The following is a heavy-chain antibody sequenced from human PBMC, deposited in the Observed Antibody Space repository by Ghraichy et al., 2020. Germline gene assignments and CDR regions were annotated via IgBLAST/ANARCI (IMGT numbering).Heavy chain of an antibody. CDR3: AKEGYSYGLYYFDY. J-gene: IGHJ4*02. V-gene: IGHV3-30*02. D-gene: IGHD5-18*01. CDR1: GFTFSSYG. Sequence: GGSLRLSYAASGFTFSSYGMHWVRQAPGKGLEWVAFIRYDGSNKYYADSVKGRFTISRDNSKNTLYLQMNSLRAEDTAVYYCAKEGYSYGLYYFDYWGQGTLVTVSS. CDR2: IRYDGSNK.